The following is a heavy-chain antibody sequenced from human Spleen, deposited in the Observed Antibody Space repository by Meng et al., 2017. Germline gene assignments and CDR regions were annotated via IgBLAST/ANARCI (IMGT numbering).Heavy chain of an antibody. V-gene: IGHV4-34*02. CDR3: ARGPTTMAHDFDY. D-gene: IGHD4-11*01. CDR1: GGSFSDYY. J-gene: IGHJ4*02. Sequence: QVQLKQGGAGLLKPSETLSLTCAVYGGSFSDYYWSWIRQPPGKGLEWIGEINHSGSTNYNPSLESRATISVDTSQNNLSLKLSSVTAADSAVYYCARGPTTMAHDFDYWGQGTLVTVSS. CDR2: INHSGST.